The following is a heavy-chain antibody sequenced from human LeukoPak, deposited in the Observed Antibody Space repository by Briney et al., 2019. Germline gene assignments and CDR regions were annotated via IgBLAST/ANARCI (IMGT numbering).Heavy chain of an antibody. V-gene: IGHV3-23*01. J-gene: IGHJ4*02. CDR3: AKQLGYCSDGSCYFPY. CDR2: ISNNGGYT. CDR1: GFTFSSSA. Sequence: GGSLRLSCAASGFTFSSSAMSWVSQAPGKGLEWVSAISNNGGYTYYADSVQGRFTISRDNSKSTLCLQMNSLRAEDTAVYYCAKQLGYCSDGSCYFPYWGQGTLVTVSS. D-gene: IGHD2-15*01.